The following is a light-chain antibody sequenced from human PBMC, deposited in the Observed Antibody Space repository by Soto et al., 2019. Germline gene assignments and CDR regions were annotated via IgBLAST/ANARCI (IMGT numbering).Light chain of an antibody. J-gene: IGKJ5*01. V-gene: IGKV3-15*01. Sequence: DIVLTQSPDTLSLSPGESATLSFMASQSLGRYLAWYQQKPGQAPRLLIYGASTRATGIPARFSGSGSGTEFTLTISSLQSEDFAVYYCQQYNNWPFSFGQGTRLEIK. CDR3: QQYNNWPFS. CDR2: GAS. CDR1: QSLGRY.